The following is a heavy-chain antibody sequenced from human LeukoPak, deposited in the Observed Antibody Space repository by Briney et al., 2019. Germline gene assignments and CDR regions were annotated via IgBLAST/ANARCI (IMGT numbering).Heavy chain of an antibody. Sequence: PSETLSLTCTVPGGSISSYYWSWIRQPPGKGLEWIGYIYYWWSTNYNPSLKSRVTISVDTSKNQFSLKLSSVTAADTAVYYCARVGCSGGSCYSFYYYGMDVWGQGTTVTVSS. V-gene: IGHV4-59*01. CDR1: GGSISSYY. J-gene: IGHJ6*02. CDR3: ARVGCSGGSCYSFYYYGMDV. CDR2: IYYWWST. D-gene: IGHD2-15*01.